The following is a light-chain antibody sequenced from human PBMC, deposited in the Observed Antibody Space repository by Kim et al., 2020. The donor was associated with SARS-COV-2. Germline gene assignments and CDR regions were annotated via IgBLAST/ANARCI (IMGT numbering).Light chain of an antibody. Sequence: LSASIGDRVTLTCRVSQSIGTFLAWYQQKSGGAPKRLISAASVLEGGVPSRFSGSGSGTEFTLTITSLQPDDFATYYCQQYYSYLTFGQGTKLEIK. V-gene: IGKV1-5*03. J-gene: IGKJ1*01. CDR3: QQYYSYLT. CDR2: AAS. CDR1: QSIGTF.